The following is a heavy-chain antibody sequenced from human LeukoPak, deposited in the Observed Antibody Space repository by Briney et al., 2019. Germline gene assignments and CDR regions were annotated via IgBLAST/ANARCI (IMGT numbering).Heavy chain of an antibody. CDR2: VYYSGSA. Sequence: SETLSLTCTDSGGSISSSSSYWGWIRQPPGKGLEWIGSVYYSGSAYYNPSLKSRVTISVDTSKNQFSLKLTSVTAADTAVYYCARLDYCSGDSCYLGYFDYWGQGTLVTVSS. V-gene: IGHV4-39*01. D-gene: IGHD2-15*01. CDR3: ARLDYCSGDSCYLGYFDY. J-gene: IGHJ4*02. CDR1: GGSISSSSSY.